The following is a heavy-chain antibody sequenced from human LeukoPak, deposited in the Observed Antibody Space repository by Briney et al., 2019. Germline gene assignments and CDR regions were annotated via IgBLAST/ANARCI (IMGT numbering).Heavy chain of an antibody. D-gene: IGHD6-19*01. J-gene: IGHJ4*02. V-gene: IGHV1-3*01. CDR3: ARPPGGAGTAGDY. CDR1: GYTFTSYA. CDR2: INAGNVNT. Sequence: AASVQVSCKASGYTFTSYATHWVRQAPGQRLEWMGWINAGNVNTKYSQKFQGRVTITRDTSARTAYMELSSLRSEDTAVYYCARPPGGAGTAGDYWGQGTLVTVSS.